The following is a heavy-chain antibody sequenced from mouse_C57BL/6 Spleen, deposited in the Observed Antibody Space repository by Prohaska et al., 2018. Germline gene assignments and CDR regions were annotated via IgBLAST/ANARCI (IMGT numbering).Heavy chain of an antibody. CDR1: GYAFSSYW. V-gene: IGHV1-80*01. J-gene: IGHJ2*01. CDR3: ARSEDLYYPY. D-gene: IGHD1-1*01. Sequence: QVQLQQSGAELVKPGASVKISCKASGYAFSSYWMNWVKQRPGKGLEWIGQIYPGDGDTNYNGKFKGKATLTADKSSIKAYMQLISLTSEDSAVYFCARSEDLYYPYWGQGTTLTVSS. CDR2: IYPGDGDT.